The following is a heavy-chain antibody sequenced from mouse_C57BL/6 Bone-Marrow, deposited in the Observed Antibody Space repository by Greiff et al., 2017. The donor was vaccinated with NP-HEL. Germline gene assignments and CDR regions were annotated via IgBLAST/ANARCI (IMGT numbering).Heavy chain of an antibody. CDR2: INPNNGGT. CDR1: GYTFTDYN. D-gene: IGHD1-1*01. Sequence: EVHLVESGPELVKPGASVKIPCKASGYTFTDYNMDWVKQSHGKSLEWIGDINPNNGGTIYNQKFKGKATLTVDKSSSTAYMELRSLTSEDTAVYYCAREGYYGSSYWYFDVWGTGTTVTVSS. CDR3: AREGYYGSSYWYFDV. J-gene: IGHJ1*03. V-gene: IGHV1-18*01.